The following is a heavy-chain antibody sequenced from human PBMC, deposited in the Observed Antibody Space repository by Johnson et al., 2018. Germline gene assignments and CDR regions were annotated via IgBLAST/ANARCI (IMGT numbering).Heavy chain of an antibody. CDR2: IYYSGST. J-gene: IGHJ3*01. Sequence: QVQLQESGPGLVKPSQTLSLTCIVSGGSISSDGYYWSWIRQHPGKGLEWIGYIYYSGSTYNNPSLKSRVIMSVDTSKNQFSLKLSSVTAADTAVYYCARDPRRGYSDSGGHDAFDVWGQGTLVTVSS. CDR3: ARDPRRGYSDSGGHDAFDV. V-gene: IGHV4-31*03. CDR1: GGSISSDGYY. D-gene: IGHD3-22*01.